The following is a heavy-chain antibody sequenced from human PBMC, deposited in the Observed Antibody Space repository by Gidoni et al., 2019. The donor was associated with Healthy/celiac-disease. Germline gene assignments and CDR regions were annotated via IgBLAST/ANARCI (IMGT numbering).Heavy chain of an antibody. CDR2: ISWNSGSI. V-gene: IGHV3-9*01. Sequence: EVQLVESGGGLVQPGRSLRLSCAASGFTFDDYAMHWVRQAPGKGLEWVSGISWNSGSIGYADSVKGRFTISRDNAKNSLYLQMNSLRAEDTALYYCAKDIGGIAAAGNAWGQGTLVTVSS. D-gene: IGHD6-13*01. J-gene: IGHJ4*02. CDR3: AKDIGGIAAAGNA. CDR1: GFTFDDYA.